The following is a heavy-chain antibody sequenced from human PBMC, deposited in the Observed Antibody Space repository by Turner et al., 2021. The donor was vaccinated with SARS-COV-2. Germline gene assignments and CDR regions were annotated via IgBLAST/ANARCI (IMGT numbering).Heavy chain of an antibody. CDR1: GYTFTSFY. V-gene: IGHV1-46*01. J-gene: IGHJ4*02. CDR3: ARSGGGFDY. D-gene: IGHD2-15*01. Sequence: QVQPVQSGAEVKKPGASVKVSCKASGYTFTSFYMHWVRQAPGQGLEWMGIINPSGVITSYAQKFQGRVTMTRDTSTSTVYMELSSLRSEDTAVYYCARSGGGFDYWGQGTLVTVSS. CDR2: INPSGVIT.